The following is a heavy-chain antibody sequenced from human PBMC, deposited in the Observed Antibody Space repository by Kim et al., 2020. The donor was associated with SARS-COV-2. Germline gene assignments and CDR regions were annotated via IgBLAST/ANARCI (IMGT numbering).Heavy chain of an antibody. J-gene: IGHJ4*02. D-gene: IGHD6-25*01. Sequence: GGSLRLSCAASGFTFSSYSMNWVRQAPGKGLEWVSSISSSSSYIYYADSVKGRFTISRDNAKNSLYLQMNSLRAEDTAVYYCAKVIYTGIDDGYNPPFDYWGQGTLVTVSS. CDR1: GFTFSSYS. CDR2: ISSSSSYI. V-gene: IGHV3-21*01. CDR3: AKVIYTGIDDGYNPPFDY.